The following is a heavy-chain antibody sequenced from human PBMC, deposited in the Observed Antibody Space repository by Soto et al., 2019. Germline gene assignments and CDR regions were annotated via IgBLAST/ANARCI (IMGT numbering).Heavy chain of an antibody. Sequence: GGSLRLSCAASGFTFSSYGMHWVRQAPGKGLEWVAVISYDGSNKYYADSVKGRFTISRDNSKNTLYLQMNSLRAEDTAVYYCAKDGMVATSPDYWGQGTLVTVSS. CDR2: ISYDGSNK. V-gene: IGHV3-30*18. J-gene: IGHJ4*02. CDR1: GFTFSSYG. D-gene: IGHD5-12*01. CDR3: AKDGMVATSPDY.